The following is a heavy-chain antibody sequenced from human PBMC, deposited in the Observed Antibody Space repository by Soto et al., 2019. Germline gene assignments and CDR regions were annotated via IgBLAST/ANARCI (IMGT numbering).Heavy chain of an antibody. CDR1: GFTFSSYA. CDR2: ISGSGGST. CDR3: AKRYSDYFDY. V-gene: IGHV3-23*01. D-gene: IGHD4-4*01. J-gene: IGHJ4*02. Sequence: GGSLRLSCASSGFTFSSYAMILVRQAPGKGLEWVSAISGSGGSTYYGDSVKGRFTISRDNSKNTLYLQMNSLRAEDTAVYYCAKRYSDYFDYWGQGTLVTVSS.